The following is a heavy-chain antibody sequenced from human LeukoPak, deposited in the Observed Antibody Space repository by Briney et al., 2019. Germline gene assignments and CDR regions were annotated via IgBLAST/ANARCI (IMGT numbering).Heavy chain of an antibody. CDR2: INHSGST. J-gene: IGHJ5*02. Sequence: SETLSLTCAVYGGSFSGYYWSWIRQPPGKGLEWIGEINHSGSTNYNPSPKSRVTISVDTSKNQFSLKLSSVTAADTAVYYCARDYCSGGSCYNWFDPWGQGTLVTVSS. D-gene: IGHD2-15*01. V-gene: IGHV4-34*01. CDR1: GGSFSGYY. CDR3: ARDYCSGGSCYNWFDP.